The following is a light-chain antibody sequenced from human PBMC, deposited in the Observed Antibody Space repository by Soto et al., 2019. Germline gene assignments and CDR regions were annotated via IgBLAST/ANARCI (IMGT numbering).Light chain of an antibody. V-gene: IGKV3-20*01. CDR3: QQYGSSPRT. CDR1: QSVSSSY. CDR2: GAS. J-gene: IGKJ1*01. Sequence: EIVLTQYQGTLSLSGGEGAPLSCRASQSVSSSYLAWYQQKPGQAPRLLIYGASSRATGVPDRFSGSGSGTDFTLTLSRLEPEDFAVYYCQQYGSSPRTFGQGTKVDIK.